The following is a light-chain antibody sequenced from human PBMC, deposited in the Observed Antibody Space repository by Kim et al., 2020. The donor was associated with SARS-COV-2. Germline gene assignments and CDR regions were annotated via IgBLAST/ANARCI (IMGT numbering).Light chain of an antibody. CDR1: QSVSSTY. Sequence: SPGERATLSCRASQSVSSTYLAWYLQKPGQAPRLVIYGASSRATGIPDRFSGSGSGTDFTLTISRLEPEDFAVYYCQQYGTSPRTFGQGTKVDIK. J-gene: IGKJ1*01. CDR2: GAS. V-gene: IGKV3-20*01. CDR3: QQYGTSPRT.